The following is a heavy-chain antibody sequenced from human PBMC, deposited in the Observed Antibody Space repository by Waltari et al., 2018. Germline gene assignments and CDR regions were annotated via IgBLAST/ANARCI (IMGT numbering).Heavy chain of an antibody. CDR2: INPNSGGT. Sequence: QVQLLQSGDEVKKPGASVKVSCQASGYTFPGYYMPWVRQAPGQGLEWMGRINPNSGGTDYAQKFLGRVTMTRDTSTSTAYMELSSLTSDDTAVYYCARIPAWYGEILNYWGQGTLVTVSS. CDR3: ARIPAWYGEILNY. V-gene: IGHV1-2*06. CDR1: GYTFPGYY. D-gene: IGHD3-10*01. J-gene: IGHJ4*02.